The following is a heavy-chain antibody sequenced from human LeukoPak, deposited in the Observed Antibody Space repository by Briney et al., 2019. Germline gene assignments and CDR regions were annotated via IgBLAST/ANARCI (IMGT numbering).Heavy chain of an antibody. CDR1: GFTFSDYS. D-gene: IGHD3-10*01. J-gene: IGHJ6*02. CDR3: AAGITMVRGAHGMDV. Sequence: PGGSLRLSCAASGFTFSDYSMNWVRQAPGKGLEDLSYINSDGKTTWYADSVKGRFTISRDNSKNTLYLQMSSLRAEDTAVYYCAAGITMVRGAHGMDVWGQGITVTVSS. CDR2: INSDGKTT. V-gene: IGHV3-48*01.